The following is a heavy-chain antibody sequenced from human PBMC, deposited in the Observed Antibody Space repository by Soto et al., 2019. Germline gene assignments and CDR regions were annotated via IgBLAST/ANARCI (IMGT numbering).Heavy chain of an antibody. CDR2: ISSSSSYI. Sequence: EVQLVESGGGLVKPGGSLRLSCAASGFTFSSYSMNWVRQAPGKGLEWVSSISSSSSYIYYADSVKGRFTISRDNAKNSLYLQMNSLRAEDTAVYYCARDSPPFGAVTSPFDYWGQGTLVTVSS. CDR3: ARDSPPFGAVTSPFDY. J-gene: IGHJ4*02. D-gene: IGHD3-10*01. V-gene: IGHV3-21*01. CDR1: GFTFSSYS.